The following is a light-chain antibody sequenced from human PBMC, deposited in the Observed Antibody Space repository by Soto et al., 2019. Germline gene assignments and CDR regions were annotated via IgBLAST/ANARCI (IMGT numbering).Light chain of an antibody. Sequence: QSALTQPASMSGSPGQSITISCSGISSDVGNFNSVSWYQQRPGKAPRLMITDISNRPPGISSRFSGSKSGNTASLTISALQAEDEAYYYCSSQSDPNSVLFGGGTKLTVL. CDR3: SSQSDPNSVL. J-gene: IGLJ2*01. CDR1: SSDVGNFNS. CDR2: DIS. V-gene: IGLV2-14*03.